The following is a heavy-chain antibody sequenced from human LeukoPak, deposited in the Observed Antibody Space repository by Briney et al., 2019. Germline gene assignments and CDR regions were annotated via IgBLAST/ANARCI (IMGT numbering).Heavy chain of an antibody. Sequence: SETLSLTCTVSGGSIRSSYYYWGWIRQPPGKGLEWIGSIYDSGSTYYNPSLKSRVTISVDTSKNQLSLKLSSVTAADTAMYYCGRQTAGYCSSTSCYSPGAIFVWGQGTLVTVSS. CDR1: GGSIRSSYYY. V-gene: IGHV4-39*01. CDR2: IYDSGST. D-gene: IGHD2-2*01. J-gene: IGHJ4*02. CDR3: GRQTAGYCSSTSCYSPGAIFV.